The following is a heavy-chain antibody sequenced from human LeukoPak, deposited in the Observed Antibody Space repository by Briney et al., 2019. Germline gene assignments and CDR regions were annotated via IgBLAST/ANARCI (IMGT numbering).Heavy chain of an antibody. J-gene: IGHJ4*01. CDR3: ARGGLITVGSVIANPFDF. CDR1: RFSFSSHP. D-gene: IGHD3-16*02. CDR2: ISSSTDYI. V-gene: IGHV3-21*01. Sequence: GGSLRLSCVASRFSFSSHPMNWVRQAPGKGLEWVSSISSSTDYIYYADSVKGRFTISRDNAKKSLYLQMNRLRAEDTAVYYCARGGLITVGSVIANPFDFWGQESWSPSPQ.